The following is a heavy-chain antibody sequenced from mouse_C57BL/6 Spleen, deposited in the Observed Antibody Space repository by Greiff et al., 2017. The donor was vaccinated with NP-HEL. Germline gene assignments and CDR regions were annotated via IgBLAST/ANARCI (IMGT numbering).Heavy chain of an antibody. CDR2: FHPYNDDT. D-gene: IGHD1-1*01. J-gene: IGHJ1*03. CDR1: GYTFTTYP. V-gene: IGHV1-47*01. Sequence: QVQLQQSGAELVKPGASVKMSCKASGYTFTTYPIEWMKQNHGKSLEWIGNFHPYNDDTKYNEKFKGKATLTVEKSSSTVYLELSRLTSDDSAVYYCARGGYDGSSLYWYFDVWGTGTTVTVSS. CDR3: ARGGYDGSSLYWYFDV.